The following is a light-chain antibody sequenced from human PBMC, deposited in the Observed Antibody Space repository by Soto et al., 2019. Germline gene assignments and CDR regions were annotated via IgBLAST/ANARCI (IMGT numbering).Light chain of an antibody. CDR3: SSYTSSSTPV. J-gene: IGLJ3*02. Sequence: QSVLTQPASVSGSPGQSITISCTGTSSDVGGYHYVSWYQQHPGKAPKLMIYEVSNRPSGVSNRFSGSKSGNTASLTISGLQAEDEADYYCSSYTSSSTPVFGGGTQL. CDR2: EVS. CDR1: SSDVGGYHY. V-gene: IGLV2-14*01.